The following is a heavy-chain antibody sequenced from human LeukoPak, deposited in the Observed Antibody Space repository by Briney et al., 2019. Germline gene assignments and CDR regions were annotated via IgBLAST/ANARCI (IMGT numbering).Heavy chain of an antibody. CDR3: AKGDIAWFGELLSAFDI. CDR2: ISWNSGSI. CDR1: GFTFDDYA. Sequence: PGRSLRLSCAASGFTFDDYAMHWVRQAPGKGLEWVSGISWNSGSIGYADSVKGRFTISRDNAKNSLYLQMNSLRAEDTALYYCAKGDIAWFGELLSAFDIWGQGTMVTVSS. V-gene: IGHV3-9*01. D-gene: IGHD3-10*01. J-gene: IGHJ3*02.